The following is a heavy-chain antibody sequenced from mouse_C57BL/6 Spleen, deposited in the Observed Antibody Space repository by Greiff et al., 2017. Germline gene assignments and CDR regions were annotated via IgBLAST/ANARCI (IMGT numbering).Heavy chain of an antibody. CDR3: TSEEEYSYFDY. CDR1: GYTFTSYT. CDR2: INPSSCYT. Sequence: QVQLQQSGAELARPGASVKMSCKASGYTFTSYTMHWVKQRPGQGLEWIGYINPSSCYTKYNQKFKDKATLTADKSSSTAYMQLSSLTSEDSAVYYCTSEEEYSYFDYWGQGTTLTVSS. D-gene: IGHD1-3*01. J-gene: IGHJ2*01. V-gene: IGHV1-4*01.